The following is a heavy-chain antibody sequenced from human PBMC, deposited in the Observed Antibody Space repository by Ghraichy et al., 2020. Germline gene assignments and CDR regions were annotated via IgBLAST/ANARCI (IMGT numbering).Heavy chain of an antibody. D-gene: IGHD6-6*01. Sequence: GGSLRLSCAASGFTFSSYSMNWVRQAPGKGLEWVSYISSSISTIYYADSVKGRFTISRDNVKNSLYLQMNSLRAEDTAVYYCARERGSSSSGGVYYFDYWGQGTLVTVSS. CDR2: ISSSISTI. CDR1: GFTFSSYS. CDR3: ARERGSSSSGGVYYFDY. J-gene: IGHJ4*02. V-gene: IGHV3-48*01.